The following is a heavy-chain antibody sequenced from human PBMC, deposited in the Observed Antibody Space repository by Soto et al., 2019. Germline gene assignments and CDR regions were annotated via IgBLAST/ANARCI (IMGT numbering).Heavy chain of an antibody. J-gene: IGHJ4*02. CDR3: ASGDAWEVLFVY. CDR1: GASVNSGGYY. V-gene: IGHV4-31*03. D-gene: IGHD1-26*01. Sequence: QVQLQESGPGLVKPSQTLSLTCSVSGASVNSGGYYWSWIRQLPGKGLEWIGYIYFSGSTYYNQSLESRVSISLDTSQNQFSLNLRSVTAADTAVYFCASGDAWEVLFVYWGQGTLVTVSS. CDR2: IYFSGST.